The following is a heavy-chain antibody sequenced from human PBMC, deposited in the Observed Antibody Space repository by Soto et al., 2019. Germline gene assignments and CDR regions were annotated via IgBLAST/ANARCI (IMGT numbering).Heavy chain of an antibody. D-gene: IGHD1-20*01. Sequence: PGETLKISCKGSGYSFTSYWISWVRQMPGKGLEWMGRIDPSDSYTNYSPSFQGHVTISADKSISTAYLQWSSLKASDTAMYYCARHIRMNDAFDIWGQGTMVTVSS. CDR3: ARHIRMNDAFDI. J-gene: IGHJ3*02. CDR2: IDPSDSYT. V-gene: IGHV5-10-1*01. CDR1: GYSFTSYW.